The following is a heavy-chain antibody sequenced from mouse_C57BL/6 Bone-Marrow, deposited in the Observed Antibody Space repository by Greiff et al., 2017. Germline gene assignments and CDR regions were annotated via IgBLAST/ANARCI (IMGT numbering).Heavy chain of an antibody. Sequence: DVKLVESGGDLVKPGGSLKLSCAASGFTFSSYGMSWVRQTPDKRLEWVATISSGGSYTYYPDSVKGRFTISRDNAKNTLYLQMSSLTSEDTAMYYCARLSFITPRFAYWGQETLVTVSA. D-gene: IGHD1-1*01. V-gene: IGHV5-6*02. CDR2: ISSGGSYT. J-gene: IGHJ3*01. CDR3: ARLSFITPRFAY. CDR1: GFTFSSYG.